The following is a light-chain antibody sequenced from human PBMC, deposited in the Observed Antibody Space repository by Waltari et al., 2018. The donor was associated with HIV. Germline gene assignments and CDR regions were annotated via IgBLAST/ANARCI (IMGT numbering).Light chain of an antibody. CDR2: EVN. CDR1: SRDVGSYNL. CDR3: CSYVGSSSLV. V-gene: IGLV2-23*02. J-gene: IGLJ2*01. Sequence: QSALTQPASVSGSPGQSITVSCTGTSRDVGSYNLVSWYQHHPGKAPKLMIYEVNKRPSGVSNRFSGSKSGNTASLTISGLQAEDEADYYCCSYVGSSSLVFGGGTKLTVL.